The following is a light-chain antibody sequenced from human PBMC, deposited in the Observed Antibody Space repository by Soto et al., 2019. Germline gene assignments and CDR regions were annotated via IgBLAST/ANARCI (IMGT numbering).Light chain of an antibody. Sequence: QSVLTQPASVSGSPGQSITISCSGTSSDIGAYDLVSWYQQHPGRAPKLIIYDVSDRPSGVSDRFSGSKSGNTASLTISGLQAEDAADYYCSSYTSSNTYVFGTGTKVTV. J-gene: IGLJ1*01. V-gene: IGLV2-14*03. CDR1: SSDIGAYDL. CDR2: DVS. CDR3: SSYTSSNTYV.